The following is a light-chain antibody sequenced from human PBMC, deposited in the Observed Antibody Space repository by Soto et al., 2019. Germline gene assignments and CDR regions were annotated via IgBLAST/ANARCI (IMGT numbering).Light chain of an antibody. CDR2: EVS. Sequence: QSALTQPPSASGSPGQSVTISCTGTSSDVGGYDYVSWYRQHPGKAPKLMIYEVSKRPSGVPDRFSGSKSGNTASLTVSGLQAEDEADYYCSSYAGSNILVFGGGTKLTVL. CDR1: SSDVGGYDY. J-gene: IGLJ2*01. CDR3: SSYAGSNILV. V-gene: IGLV2-8*01.